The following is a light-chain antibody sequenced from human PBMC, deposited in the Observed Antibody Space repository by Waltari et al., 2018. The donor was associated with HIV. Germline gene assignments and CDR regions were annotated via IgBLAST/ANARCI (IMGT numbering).Light chain of an antibody. CDR3: QQSYSTPYT. J-gene: IGKJ2*01. Sequence: INMNQSHSSLSASVGDRLSITCRASQSISSYLNWYQQKPGKAPNILIYAASSLQSGVPSRFSGSGSGTDFTLTISSLQPEDFATYYCQQSYSTPYTFGQVTKLEIK. CDR1: QSISSY. V-gene: IGKV1-39*01. CDR2: AAS.